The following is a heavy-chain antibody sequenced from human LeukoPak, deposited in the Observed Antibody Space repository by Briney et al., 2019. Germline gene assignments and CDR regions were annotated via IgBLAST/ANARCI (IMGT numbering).Heavy chain of an antibody. CDR1: GFTVSSHY. CDR2: ISSSDTYT. Sequence: GGSLRLSCAASGFTVSSHYMSWVRQAPGKGLEWVSYISSSDTYTNYADSVKGRFTISRDNAKNSLYLQMNSLRAEDTAVYYCARGPYSSGSSADYWGQGTLVTVSS. CDR3: ARGPYSSGSSADY. J-gene: IGHJ4*02. D-gene: IGHD6-19*01. V-gene: IGHV3-11*06.